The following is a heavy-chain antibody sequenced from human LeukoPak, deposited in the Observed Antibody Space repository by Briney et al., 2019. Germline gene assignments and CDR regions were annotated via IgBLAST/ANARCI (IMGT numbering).Heavy chain of an antibody. D-gene: IGHD1-26*01. CDR3: ASGRGSYSPDY. CDR2: LSSSGNA. J-gene: IGHJ4*02. CDR1: GFSFSDHE. Sequence: GGSLRLSCAASGFSFSDHEMNWVRQAPGKGLEWVSYLSSSGNAYYADSVKGRFTISRDNPKNSLYLQMTSLRVEDTAVYYCASGRGSYSPDYWGQGTLVTVSS. V-gene: IGHV3-48*03.